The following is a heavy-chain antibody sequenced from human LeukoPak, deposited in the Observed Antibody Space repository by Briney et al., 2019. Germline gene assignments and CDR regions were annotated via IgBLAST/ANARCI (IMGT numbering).Heavy chain of an antibody. CDR1: GFTFSSYS. V-gene: IGHV3-21*01. Sequence: GGSLRLSCAASGFTFSSYSMNWVRQAPGKGLEWVSSISSSSSYIYYADSVKGRFTISRDNAKNSLYLQMNSLRAEDTAVYYCARVISTQYYYYYMDVWGKGTTVTVSS. CDR2: ISSSSSYI. D-gene: IGHD2-2*01. CDR3: ARVISTQYYYYYMDV. J-gene: IGHJ6*03.